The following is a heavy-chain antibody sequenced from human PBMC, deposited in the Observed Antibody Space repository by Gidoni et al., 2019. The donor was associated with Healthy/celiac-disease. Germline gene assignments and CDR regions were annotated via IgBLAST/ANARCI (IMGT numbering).Heavy chain of an antibody. J-gene: IGHJ3*02. CDR2: MSGSGGST. CDR3: AKMKYYYDSSGYYSAFDI. D-gene: IGHD3-22*01. CDR1: GFTSSSYA. V-gene: IGHV3-23*01. Sequence: EVQLLESGGGLVQPGGSLRLSCAASGFTSSSYAMSWVRQAPGKGLECVSAMSGSGGSTYYADSVKGRFSISRDNSKNTLYLQMNSLRAEDTAVYYCAKMKYYYDSSGYYSAFDIWGQGTMVTVSS.